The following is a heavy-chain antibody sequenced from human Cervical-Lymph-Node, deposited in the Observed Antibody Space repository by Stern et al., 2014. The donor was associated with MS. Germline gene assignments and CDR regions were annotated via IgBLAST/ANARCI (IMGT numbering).Heavy chain of an antibody. CDR1: GGSISSGSYY. V-gene: IGHV4-61*02. CDR2: IYTSGST. Sequence: VQLVESGPGLVKPSQTLSLTCTVSGGSISSGSYYWSWIRQPAGKGLEXIGRIYTSGSTNYNPSLKSRVTISVDTSKNQFSLKLGLVTAADTAVYYCARDCRLRYFDNYGMDVWGQGTTVTVSS. CDR3: ARDCRLRYFDNYGMDV. D-gene: IGHD3-9*01. J-gene: IGHJ6*02.